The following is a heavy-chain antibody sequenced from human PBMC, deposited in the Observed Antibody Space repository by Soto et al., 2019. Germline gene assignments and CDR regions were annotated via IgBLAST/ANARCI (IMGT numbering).Heavy chain of an antibody. V-gene: IGHV3-33*01. CDR2: IWYDGSNK. J-gene: IGHJ6*02. CDR3: ARDGQGLAPYALDV. D-gene: IGHD6-19*01. CDR1: GFTFSGHA. Sequence: QVHLVESGGGVDQPGRSLRLSCTVSGFTFSGHAMHWVRQAPGKGLEWVTQIWYDGSNKYYAESVKGRFTISRDNSKNTLYLQMNSLRVEDTAVYYCARDGQGLAPYALDVWGQGTSVTVSS.